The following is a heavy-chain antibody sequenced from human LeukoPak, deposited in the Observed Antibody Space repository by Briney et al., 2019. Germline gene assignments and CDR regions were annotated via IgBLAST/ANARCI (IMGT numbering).Heavy chain of an antibody. CDR2: IKQDGSEK. J-gene: IGHJ4*02. Sequence: AGGSMRLSCVASGFSISTYWMSWVRQAPGKGLEWVANIKQDGSEKYYVDSVKGRFTISRDNAKNSLYLQMNSLRAEDTAVYYCAREGLSISWFSLDCWGQGTLVTVSS. CDR1: GFSISTYW. V-gene: IGHV3-7*04. D-gene: IGHD6-13*01. CDR3: AREGLSISWFSLDC.